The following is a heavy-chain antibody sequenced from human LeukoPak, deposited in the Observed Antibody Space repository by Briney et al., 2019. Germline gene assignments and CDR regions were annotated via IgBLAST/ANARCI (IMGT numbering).Heavy chain of an antibody. Sequence: ESGPTLVKPTQTLTLTCTFSGFSLSTSGVGVGWIRQPPGKALEWLALIYWNDDKRYSQSLKSSLTITKDTSKKQVVLTMTNMDPVDTATYYCAHSYDSGTYDAFAIWGQGTMVTVSS. V-gene: IGHV2-5*01. D-gene: IGHD4/OR15-4a*01. J-gene: IGHJ3*02. CDR3: AHSYDSGTYDAFAI. CDR2: IYWNDDK. CDR1: GFSLSTSGVG.